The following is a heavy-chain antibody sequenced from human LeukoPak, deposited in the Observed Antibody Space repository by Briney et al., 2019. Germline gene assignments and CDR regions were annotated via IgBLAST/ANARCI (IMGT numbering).Heavy chain of an antibody. D-gene: IGHD3-3*01. CDR1: GGSISSGGYY. J-gene: IGHJ6*02. V-gene: IGHV4-30-2*01. Sequence: SETLSLTCTVSGGSISSGGYYWSWIRQPPGKGLEWIGYIYHSGSTYYNPSLKSRVTTSVDRSKNQFSLKLSSVTAADTAVYYCASGRTSGWYYYYGMDVWGQGTTVTVSS. CDR3: ASGRTSGWYYYYGMDV. CDR2: IYHSGST.